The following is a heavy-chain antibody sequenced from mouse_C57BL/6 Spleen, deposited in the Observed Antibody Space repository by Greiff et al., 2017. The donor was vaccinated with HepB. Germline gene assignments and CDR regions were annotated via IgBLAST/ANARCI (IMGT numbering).Heavy chain of an antibody. J-gene: IGHJ3*01. CDR3: ARLEDGYYWFAY. CDR2: IYPRSGNT. D-gene: IGHD2-3*01. Sequence: QVHVKQSGAELARPGASVKLSCKASGYTFTSYGISWVKQRTGQGLEWIGEIYPRSGNTYYNEKFKGKATLTADKSSSTAYMELRSLTSEDSAVYFCARLEDGYYWFAYWGQGTLVTVSA. V-gene: IGHV1-81*01. CDR1: GYTFTSYG.